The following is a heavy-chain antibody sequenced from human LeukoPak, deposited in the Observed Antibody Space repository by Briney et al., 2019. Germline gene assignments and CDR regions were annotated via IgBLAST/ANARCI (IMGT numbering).Heavy chain of an antibody. CDR2: IYYSGST. D-gene: IGHD4/OR15-4a*01. J-gene: IGHJ4*02. V-gene: IGHV4-59*01. CDR1: GGSISSYY. CDR3: ARRAGAYSHPYDY. Sequence: PSETLSLTCTVSGGSISSYYWSWIRQPPGKGLELIGYIYYSGSTNYNPSLKSRVTISVDTSKNQFSLKLNSVTAADTAVYYCARRAGAYSHPYDYWGQGTLVTVSS.